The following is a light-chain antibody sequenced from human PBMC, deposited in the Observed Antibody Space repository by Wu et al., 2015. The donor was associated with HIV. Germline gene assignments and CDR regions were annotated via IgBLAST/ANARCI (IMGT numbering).Light chain of an antibody. V-gene: IGKV3-15*01. CDR1: QSFSSN. Sequence: EIVMTRYPATLSVSPGERATLSCRASQSFSSNLAWYQQKPGQAPRLLIYGASTRATGIPARFSGSGSGTEFTLTISNMQSEDFAVYYCQQYNNWPLTFGGGTKVEIK. CDR3: QQYNNWPLT. CDR2: GAS. J-gene: IGKJ4*01.